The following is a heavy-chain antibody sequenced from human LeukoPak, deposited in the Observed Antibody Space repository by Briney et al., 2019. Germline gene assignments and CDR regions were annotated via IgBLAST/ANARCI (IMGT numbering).Heavy chain of an antibody. CDR3: ARQGVIISYFDY. J-gene: IGHJ4*02. V-gene: IGHV4-39*01. CDR1: GGSISSSTYL. Sequence: SETLSLACTVSGGSISSSTYLWGRMRQRPGEGLEWIGSIFYSGSTYYSPSLKSRVTVSVDTSNNQFSLRLSSVTAADTAVYFCARQGVIISYFDYWGQGALVTVSS. D-gene: IGHD3-10*01. CDR2: IFYSGST.